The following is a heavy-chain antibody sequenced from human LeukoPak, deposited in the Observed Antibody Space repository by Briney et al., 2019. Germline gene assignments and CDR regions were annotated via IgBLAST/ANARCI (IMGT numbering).Heavy chain of an antibody. CDR3: ARGDYYGSPKTVAA. CDR2: INPDNGGT. CDR1: GYTFADYY. Sequence: GASVKVSCKASGYTFADYYMNWVRQAPGQGLEWMGWINPDNGGTNYAQKFQGRVIMTRDTSSTTVYMELSGLRSDDTAIYYCARGDYYGSPKTVAARGQGTLVTVSS. D-gene: IGHD3-10*01. V-gene: IGHV1-2*02. J-gene: IGHJ4*02.